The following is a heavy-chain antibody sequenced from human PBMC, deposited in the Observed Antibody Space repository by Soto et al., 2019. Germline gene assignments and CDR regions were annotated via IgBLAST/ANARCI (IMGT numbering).Heavy chain of an antibody. CDR3: ASRGVGSGTLNY. CDR2: IYHSGST. V-gene: IGHV4-59*12. CDR1: GGSISSYY. Sequence: SETLSLTCTVSGGSISSYYWSWIRQPPGKGLEWIGYIYHSGSTYYNPSLESRVTISVDRSKNQFSLKLSSVTAADTAVYYCASRGVGSGTLNYWGQGTPVTVSS. D-gene: IGHD3-10*01. J-gene: IGHJ4*02.